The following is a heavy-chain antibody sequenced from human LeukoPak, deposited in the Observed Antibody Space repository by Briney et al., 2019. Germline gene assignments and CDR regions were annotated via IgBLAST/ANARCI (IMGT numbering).Heavy chain of an antibody. J-gene: IGHJ6*02. Sequence: ASVKVSCKASGYTFTSYGISWVRQAPGQGLEWMGWISAYNGNTNYAQKLQGRVTMTTDTSTSTAYMELRSLRSEDTAVYYCARVGSGYYYYGLDVWGQGTTVTVSS. CDR1: GYTFTSYG. V-gene: IGHV1-18*01. CDR2: ISAYNGNT. CDR3: ARVGSGYYYYGLDV. D-gene: IGHD1-26*01.